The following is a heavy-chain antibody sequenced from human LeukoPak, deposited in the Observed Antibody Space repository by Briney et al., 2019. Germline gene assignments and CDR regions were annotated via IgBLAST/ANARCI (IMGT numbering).Heavy chain of an antibody. CDR3: ARHESSSWYVYYYGMDV. CDR2: IYYSGST. V-gene: IGHV4-39*01. J-gene: IGHJ6*02. D-gene: IGHD6-13*01. CDR1: GGSISSSSYY. Sequence: SETLSLTCTVSGGSISSSSYYWGWIRQPPGKGLEWIGSIYYSGSTYYNPSLKSRVTISVDTSKNQFSLKLSSVTAADTAVYYCARHESSSWYVYYYGMDVWGQGTTVTVSS.